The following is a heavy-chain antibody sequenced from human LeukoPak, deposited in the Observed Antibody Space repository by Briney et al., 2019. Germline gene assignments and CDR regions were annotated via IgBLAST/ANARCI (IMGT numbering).Heavy chain of an antibody. CDR1: GYTFTSYG. V-gene: IGHV1-18*01. CDR3: ARDESSGSWLYY. Sequence: ASVKVSCKASGYTFTSYGISWVRQAPGQGLEWMGWISAYNGNTNYAQKLPSIVTMTTDTSTSTAYMELTSLRSDDTAVYFCARDESSGSWLYYWGEGTPVTVSP. CDR2: ISAYNGNT. D-gene: IGHD6-13*01. J-gene: IGHJ4*02.